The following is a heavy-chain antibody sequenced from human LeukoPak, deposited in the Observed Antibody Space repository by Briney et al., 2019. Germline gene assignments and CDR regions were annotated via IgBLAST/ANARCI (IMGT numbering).Heavy chain of an antibody. CDR2: IYTSGST. V-gene: IGHV4-4*07. CDR3: ARESPRKDTIFGVVILNFDY. J-gene: IGHJ4*02. CDR1: GGSISSYY. D-gene: IGHD3-3*01. Sequence: SETLSLTCTVSGGSISSYYWSWIRQPARKGLEWIGRIYTSGSTNYNPSLKSRVTMSVDTSKNQFSLKLSSVTAADTAVYYCARESPRKDTIFGVVILNFDYWGQGTLVTVSS.